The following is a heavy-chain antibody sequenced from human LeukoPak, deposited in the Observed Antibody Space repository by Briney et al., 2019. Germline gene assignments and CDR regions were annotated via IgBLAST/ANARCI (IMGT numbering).Heavy chain of an antibody. CDR1: GFTFSSYN. CDR3: ARALRAFDS. D-gene: IGHD2-15*01. Sequence: GGSLRLSCAVSGFTFSSYNFNWVRQAPGKGLEWVSYISCSSSVIYYADSVKGRYTISRDKAKNSLYLQMNSLRAEDTAVYYCARALRAFDSWGQGTLVTVSS. J-gene: IGHJ4*02. CDR2: ISCSSSVI. V-gene: IGHV3-48*01.